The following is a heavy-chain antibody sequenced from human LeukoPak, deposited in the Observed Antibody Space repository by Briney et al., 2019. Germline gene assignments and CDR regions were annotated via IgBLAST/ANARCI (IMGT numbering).Heavy chain of an antibody. CDR2: ISSSSSSYI. D-gene: IGHD6-19*01. J-gene: IGHJ4*02. CDR1: GFTFSSYS. CDR3: ATRYSSGWYANDY. Sequence: PGGSLRLSCAASGFTFSSYSMNWVRQAPGKGLEWVSSISSSSSSYIYYADSVKGRFTISRDNAKNSLYLQMNSLRAEDTAVYYCATRYSSGWYANDYWGQGTLVTVSS. V-gene: IGHV3-21*01.